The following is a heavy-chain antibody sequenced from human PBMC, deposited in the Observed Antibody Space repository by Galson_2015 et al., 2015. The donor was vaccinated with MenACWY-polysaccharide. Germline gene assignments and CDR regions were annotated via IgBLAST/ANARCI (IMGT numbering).Heavy chain of an antibody. J-gene: IGHJ4*02. CDR1: GYTFTSYG. D-gene: IGHD6-13*01. V-gene: IGHV1-18*01. Sequence: SVKVSCKASGYTFTSYGISWVRQAPGQGLEWMGWISAYNGSTNYAQKLQGRVTMTTDTSTTTAYMELRSLRSDDTAVYYCARDLGIAAAGNSFDYWGQGTLVTVSS. CDR3: ARDLGIAAAGNSFDY. CDR2: ISAYNGST.